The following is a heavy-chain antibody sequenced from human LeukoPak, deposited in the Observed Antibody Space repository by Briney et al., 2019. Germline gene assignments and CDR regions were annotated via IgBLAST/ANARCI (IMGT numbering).Heavy chain of an antibody. CDR1: GGIFTNYG. V-gene: IGHV1-69*04. D-gene: IGHD2-15*01. CDR3: ARDGWMDV. Sequence: GASVKVSCKASGGIFTNYGLSWVRQAPGQGLEWMGRIIPILGTANYAQQFQGRVTITADTSTSTGYMELSSLRSDDTAVYYCARDGWMDVWGQGTTVTVSS. J-gene: IGHJ6*02. CDR2: IIPILGTA.